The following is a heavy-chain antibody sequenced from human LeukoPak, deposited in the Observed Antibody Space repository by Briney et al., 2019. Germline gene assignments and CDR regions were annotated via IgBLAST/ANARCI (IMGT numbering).Heavy chain of an antibody. CDR2: INRDGSST. CDR1: GFTFSSYW. J-gene: IGHJ5*02. V-gene: IGHV3-74*01. CDR3: ARDRASSVGNCYLPHWFDP. Sequence: GGSLRLSCAASGFTFSSYWMHWVRQAPGKGLVWVSRINRDGSSTSYADSVKGRFTISRDNAKNTLYLQMNSLRAEDTAVYSYARDRASSVGNCYLPHWFDPWGKGTLVTVSP. D-gene: IGHD2-15*01.